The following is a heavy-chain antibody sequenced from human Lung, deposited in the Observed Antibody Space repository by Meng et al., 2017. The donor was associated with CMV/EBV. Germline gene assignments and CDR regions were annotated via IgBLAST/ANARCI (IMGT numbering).Heavy chain of an antibody. CDR1: GGTFSSYA. Sequence: SVXVSXXASGGTFSSYAISWVRQAPGQGLEWMGGIIPIFGTANYAQKFQGRVTITTDESTSTAYMELSSLRSEDTAVYYCARFVYRPPHYYYGMDVWGQWTTVTVSS. CDR3: ARFVYRPPHYYYGMDV. CDR2: IIPIFGTA. D-gene: IGHD3-16*01. J-gene: IGHJ6*02. V-gene: IGHV1-69*05.